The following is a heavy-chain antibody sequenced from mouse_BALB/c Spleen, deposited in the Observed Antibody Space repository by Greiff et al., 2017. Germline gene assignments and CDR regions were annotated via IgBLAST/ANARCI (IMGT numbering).Heavy chain of an antibody. D-gene: IGHD1-2*01. CDR2: ISSGSSTI. Sequence: DVMLVESGGGLVQPGGSRKLSCAASGFTFSSFGMHWVRQAPEKGLEWVAYISSGSSTIYYADTVKGRFTISRDNPKNTLFLQMTSLRSEDTAMYYCARRDGYAWFAYWGQGTLVTVSA. CDR3: ARRDGYAWFAY. CDR1: GFTFSSFG. J-gene: IGHJ3*01. V-gene: IGHV5-17*02.